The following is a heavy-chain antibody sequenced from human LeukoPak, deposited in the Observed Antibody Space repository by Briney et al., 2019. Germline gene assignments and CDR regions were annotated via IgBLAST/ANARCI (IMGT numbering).Heavy chain of an antibody. CDR2: IIPILGIA. V-gene: IGHV1-69*04. J-gene: IGHJ6*02. CDR3: ARESGYYDSSGYTNYYYYYGMDV. D-gene: IGHD3-22*01. CDR1: GGTFSSYA. Sequence: SVKVSCKASGGTFSSYAISWVRQAPGQGLEWMGRIIPILGIANDAQKFQGRVTITADKSTSTAYMELSSLRSEDTAVYYCARESGYYDSSGYTNYYYYYGMDVWGQGTTVTVSS.